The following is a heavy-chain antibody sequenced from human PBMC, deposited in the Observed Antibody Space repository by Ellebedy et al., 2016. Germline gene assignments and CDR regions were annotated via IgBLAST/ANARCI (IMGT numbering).Heavy chain of an antibody. CDR3: ARDSGYDDNWFNP. D-gene: IGHD5-12*01. CDR2: IYTSGST. J-gene: IGHJ5*02. CDR1: GGSISSYY. Sequence: SETLSLXCTISGGSISSYYWSWIRQPAGKGLEWIGRIYTSGSTNYNPALKSRVTISVDTSKNQFSLKLTSVTTADTAVYYCARDSGYDDNWFNPWGQGTLVTVSS. V-gene: IGHV4-4*07.